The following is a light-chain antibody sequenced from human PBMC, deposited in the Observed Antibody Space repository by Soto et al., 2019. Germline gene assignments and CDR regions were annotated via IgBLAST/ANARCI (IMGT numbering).Light chain of an antibody. CDR2: EVS. CDR1: SSDIGAYIY. Sequence: QSALTQPPSAPGSPGQSVTISCTGTSSDIGAYIYVSWYQQHPGKAPKLMISEVSRRPSGVPERFSGSKSGNTASLTVSGLQADDEAHYYCSSYAGSNNFVFGTGTKVTVL. J-gene: IGLJ1*01. CDR3: SSYAGSNNFV. V-gene: IGLV2-8*01.